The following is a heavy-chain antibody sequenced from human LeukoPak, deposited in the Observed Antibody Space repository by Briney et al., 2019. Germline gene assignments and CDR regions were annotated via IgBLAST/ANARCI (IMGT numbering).Heavy chain of an antibody. V-gene: IGHV3-21*01. CDR1: GFPFSSYN. J-gene: IGHJ4*02. CDR2: ITSSSTYI. D-gene: IGHD1-26*01. CDR3: ARYSGTYRDY. Sequence: GGSLRLSCAASGFPFSSYNMNWVRQAPGKGLEWVSSITSSSTYIFYADSVTGRFTISRDNAKNSLYLQMNSLRAEDTAVYYCARYSGTYRDYWGQRTLVTVSS.